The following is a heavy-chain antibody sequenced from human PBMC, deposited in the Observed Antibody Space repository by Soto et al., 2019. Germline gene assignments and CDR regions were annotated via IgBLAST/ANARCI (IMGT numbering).Heavy chain of an antibody. CDR1: GGSISYYY. CDR3: ARDVHYYDSSGYSSGGWFDP. J-gene: IGHJ5*02. Sequence: PSETLSLTCAVSGGSISYYYWSWIRQPPGKGLQWIGYIYSSGSTNYNPSLKSRVTISVDTSKNQFSLKLSSVTAADTAVYYCARDVHYYDSSGYSSGGWFDPWGQGTLVTVSS. V-gene: IGHV4-59*12. D-gene: IGHD3-22*01. CDR2: IYSSGST.